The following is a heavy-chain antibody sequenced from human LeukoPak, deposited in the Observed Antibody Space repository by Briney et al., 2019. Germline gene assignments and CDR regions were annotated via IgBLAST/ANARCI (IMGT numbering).Heavy chain of an antibody. J-gene: IGHJ4*02. D-gene: IGHD3-16*01. V-gene: IGHV1-18*01. CDR1: GYTFTSYG. CDR2: ISAYNGNT. Sequence: ASVKVSCKASGYTFTSYGISWVRQAPGQGLEWMGWISAYNGNTNYAQKLQGRVTVTRDTSISTAYMDLSSLRSDDTAVYYCARLVHSGLGEDDYWGQGTLVTVSS. CDR3: ARLVHSGLGEDDY.